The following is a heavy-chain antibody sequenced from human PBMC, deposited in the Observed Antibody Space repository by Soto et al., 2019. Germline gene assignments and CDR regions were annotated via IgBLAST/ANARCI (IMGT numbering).Heavy chain of an antibody. V-gene: IGHV1-2*02. D-gene: IGHD1-1*01. CDR3: ARDWNYGMDF. CDR1: GYTFTAYS. CDR2: INPNSGGT. Sequence: QVQLVQSGAEVKKPGASVKVSCKASGYTFTAYSIHWVRQAPGQGLEWMGWINPNSGGTKYAQKSQGRVTMPRDTSISTAYMELSWLTSDDTAVFYCARDWNYGMDFWGQGTTVTVSS. J-gene: IGHJ6*02.